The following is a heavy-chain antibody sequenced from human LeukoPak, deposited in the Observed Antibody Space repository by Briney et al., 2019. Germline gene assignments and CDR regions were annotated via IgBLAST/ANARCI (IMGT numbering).Heavy chain of an antibody. J-gene: IGHJ4*02. V-gene: IGHV4-39*01. D-gene: IGHD6-13*01. CDR3: ARATSSSWSGERYYFDY. CDR1: GGSISSSSYY. CDR2: IYYSGST. Sequence: PSETLSLTCTVSGGSISSSSYYWGWIRQPPGKGLEWIGSIYYSGSTYYNPSLKSRVTISVDTSKNQFSLKLSSVTAADTAVYYCARATSSSWSGERYYFDYWGQGTLVTVSS.